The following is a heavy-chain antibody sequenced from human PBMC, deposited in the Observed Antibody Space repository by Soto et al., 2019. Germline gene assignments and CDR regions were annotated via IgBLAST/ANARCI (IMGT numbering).Heavy chain of an antibody. D-gene: IGHD3-3*01. CDR3: ARAYSYYDFWSGAPSGYYYYGMDV. CDR1: GYTFTGYY. Sequence: ASVKVSCKASGYTFTGYYMHWVRQAPGQGLERMGGIIPIFGTANYAQKFQGRVTITADESTSTAYMELSSLRSEDTAVYYCARAYSYYDFWSGAPSGYYYYGMDVWGQGTTVTVSS. CDR2: IIPIFGTA. J-gene: IGHJ6*02. V-gene: IGHV1-69*13.